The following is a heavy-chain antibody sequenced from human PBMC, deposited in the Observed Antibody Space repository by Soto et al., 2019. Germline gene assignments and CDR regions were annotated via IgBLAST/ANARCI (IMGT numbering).Heavy chain of an antibody. D-gene: IGHD3-9*01. CDR1: GFTFSSYG. Sequence: GGSLRFSCAASGFTFSSYGTHWVRQAPGKGLEWVAVISYDGSNKYYADSVKGRFTISRDNSKNTLYLQMNSLRAEDTAVYYCAKGHRTYYDILTGYPSFDYWGQGT. J-gene: IGHJ4*02. V-gene: IGHV3-30*18. CDR2: ISYDGSNK. CDR3: AKGHRTYYDILTGYPSFDY.